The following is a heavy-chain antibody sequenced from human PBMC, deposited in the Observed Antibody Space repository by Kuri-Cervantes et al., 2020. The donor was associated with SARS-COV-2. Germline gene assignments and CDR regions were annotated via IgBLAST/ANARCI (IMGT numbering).Heavy chain of an antibody. CDR3: AKEGNSGWYGGD. CDR1: DFTLTTDA. D-gene: IGHD6-19*01. V-gene: IGHV3-30*02. CDR2: IWSDANYK. Sequence: GGSLRLSCAVSDFTLTTDAMHGVRQAPGKGLEWVTIIWSDANYKYDIDSVKGRFTISRDNSQNMVYLQMTTLREDDTAVYYCAKEGNSGWYGGDWGQGALVTVSS. J-gene: IGHJ4*02.